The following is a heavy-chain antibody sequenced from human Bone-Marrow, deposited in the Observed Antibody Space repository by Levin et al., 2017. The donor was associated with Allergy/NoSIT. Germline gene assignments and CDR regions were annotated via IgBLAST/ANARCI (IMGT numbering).Heavy chain of an antibody. V-gene: IGHV5-51*01. D-gene: IGHD3-22*01. J-gene: IGHJ4*02. CDR2: IYPADSDT. Sequence: GESLKISCKGSGSSFTTYWIAWVRQMPGKGLEWMGSIYPADSDTKYSPSFRGKVTISADKSISTAYLQWNSLKASDTAMYYCARQEYYYESGAPNTPDYVQYWGQGTLVTVSS. CDR3: ARQEYYYESGAPNTPDYVQY. CDR1: GSSFTTYW.